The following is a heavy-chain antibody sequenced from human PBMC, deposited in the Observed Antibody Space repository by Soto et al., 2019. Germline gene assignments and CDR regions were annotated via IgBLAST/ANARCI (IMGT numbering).Heavy chain of an antibody. CDR3: ARAYYDFLWGSYRFDF. V-gene: IGHV3-7*01. J-gene: IGHJ4*02. CDR1: GFTFSRYW. CDR2: IKEDGSEK. Sequence: EVHLVESGGGLVQPGGSLRLSCAASGFTFSRYWMSWVRQAPGKGLEWVANIKEDGSEKKNVDSVKGRFTISRDNAKNSLYLQMNRLRAEDTAVYYCARAYYDFLWGSYRFDFWGQGALVTVSS. D-gene: IGHD3-16*02.